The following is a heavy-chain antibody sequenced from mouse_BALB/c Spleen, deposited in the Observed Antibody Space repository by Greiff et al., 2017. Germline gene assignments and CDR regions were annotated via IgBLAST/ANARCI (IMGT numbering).Heavy chain of an antibody. V-gene: IGHV14-4*02. CDR3: NAWGDNYFPFDY. CDR2: IDPENGDT. D-gene: IGHD1-3*01. Sequence: EVKLVESGAELVRPGASVKLSCTASGFNIKDYYMHWVKQRPEQGLEWIGWIDPENGDTEYAPKFQGKATMTADTSSNTAYLQLSSLTSEDTAVYYCNAWGDNYFPFDYWGQGTTLTVSS. J-gene: IGHJ2*01. CDR1: GFNIKDYY.